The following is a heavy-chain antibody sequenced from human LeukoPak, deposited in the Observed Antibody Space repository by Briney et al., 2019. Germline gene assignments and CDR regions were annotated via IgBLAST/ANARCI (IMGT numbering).Heavy chain of an antibody. D-gene: IGHD5-24*01. V-gene: IGHV3-74*01. CDR3: ARSRRWLQLRRLDAFDI. Sequence: PGGSLRLSCAASGFTFSSYWMHWVRQAPGKGLVWVSRINSDGSSTSYADSVKGRFTISRDNAKNTLYLQMNSLRAEDTAVYYCARSRRWLQLRRLDAFDIWGQGTMVTVSS. CDR2: INSDGSST. J-gene: IGHJ3*02. CDR1: GFTFSSYW.